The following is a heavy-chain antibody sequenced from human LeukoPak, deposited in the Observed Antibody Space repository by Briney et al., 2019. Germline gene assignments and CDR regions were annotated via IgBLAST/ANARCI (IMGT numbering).Heavy chain of an antibody. Sequence: ASVKVSCKVSGYTLTELSMHWVRQAPGKGLEWMGGFDPEDGETIYAQKFQGRVTMTEDTSTDTACMELSSLRSEDTAVYYCATGPFGSTSCYNWGQGTLVTVSS. CDR1: GYTLTELS. CDR3: ATGPFGSTSCYN. D-gene: IGHD2-2*02. V-gene: IGHV1-24*01. J-gene: IGHJ4*02. CDR2: FDPEDGET.